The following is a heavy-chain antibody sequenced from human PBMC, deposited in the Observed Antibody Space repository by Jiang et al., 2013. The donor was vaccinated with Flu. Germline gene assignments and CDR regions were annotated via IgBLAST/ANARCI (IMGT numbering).Heavy chain of an antibody. CDR3: ARTDYSGSYFG. CDR1: GSVSSGSYY. D-gene: IGHD1-26*01. Sequence: GSVSSGSYYWSWIRQPPGKGLEWIGYIYYSGRHQLQPSLKSRVTISVDTSKNQFSLKLSSVTAADTAVYYCARTDYSGSYFGWGQGTLVTVSS. V-gene: IGHV4-61*01. CDR2: IYYSGRH. J-gene: IGHJ4*02.